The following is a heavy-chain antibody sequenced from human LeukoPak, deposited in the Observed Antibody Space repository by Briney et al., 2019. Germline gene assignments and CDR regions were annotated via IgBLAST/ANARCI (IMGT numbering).Heavy chain of an antibody. V-gene: IGHV1-69*05. J-gene: IGHJ6*03. D-gene: IGHD6-13*01. CDR2: IIPIFGTA. CDR3: ARGSSQPRYSSSWSHYYYYMDV. CDR1: GGTFSSYA. Sequence: GASVKVSCKASGGTFSSYAISWVRQAPGQGLEWMGGIIPIFGTANYAQKFQGRVTITTDESTSTAYMDLSSLRSEDTAVYYCARGSSQPRYSSSWSHYYYYMDVWGKGTTVTVSS.